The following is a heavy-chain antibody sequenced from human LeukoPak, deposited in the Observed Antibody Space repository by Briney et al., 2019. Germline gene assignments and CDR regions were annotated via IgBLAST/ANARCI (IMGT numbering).Heavy chain of an antibody. CDR1: GFTFSDYY. J-gene: IGHJ6*04. CDR2: ISSSSSYT. CDR3: ARDTVATSYYYYYYGMDV. D-gene: IGHD5-12*01. Sequence: GGSLRLSCAASGFTFSDYYMSWIRQAPGKGLEWVSYISSSSSYTNYADSVKGRFTISRDNAKNSLYLQMNSLRAEDTAVNYCARDTVATSYYYYYYGMDVWGKGTTVTVSS. V-gene: IGHV3-11*06.